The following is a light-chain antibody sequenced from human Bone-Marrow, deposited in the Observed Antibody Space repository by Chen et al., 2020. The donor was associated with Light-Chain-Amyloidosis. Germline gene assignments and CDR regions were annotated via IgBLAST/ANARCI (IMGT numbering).Light chain of an antibody. V-gene: IGLV2-14*01. CDR3: SSYTITNTLV. CDR1: SSDVGGDNH. CDR2: EVT. J-gene: IGLJ1*01. Sequence: QSALTQPASVSGSPGQSITISCTGTSSDVGGDNHVSWYQQHPDQAPKLMIYEVTNRPSWVPDRFSGCKSDNTASLTISGLQTEDEADYFCSSYTITNTLVFGSGTRVTVL.